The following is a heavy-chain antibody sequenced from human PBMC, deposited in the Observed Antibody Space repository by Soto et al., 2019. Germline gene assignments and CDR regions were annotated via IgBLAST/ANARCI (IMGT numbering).Heavy chain of an antibody. V-gene: IGHV4-59*01. Sequence: ASETLSLTCTVSGGSISSYYWSWIRQPPGKGLEWIGYIYYSGSTNYNPSLKSRVTISVDTSKNQFSLKLSSVTAADTAVYYCARLRALMLPFDYWGQGTLVTVSS. D-gene: IGHD2-15*01. CDR1: GGSISSYY. CDR3: ARLRALMLPFDY. CDR2: IYYSGST. J-gene: IGHJ4*02.